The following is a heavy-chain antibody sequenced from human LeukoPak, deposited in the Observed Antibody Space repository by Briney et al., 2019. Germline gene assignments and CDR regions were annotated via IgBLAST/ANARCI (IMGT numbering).Heavy chain of an antibody. CDR1: GFTVSSNS. J-gene: IGHJ4*02. V-gene: IGHV3-23*01. Sequence: GGSLRLSCTVSGFTVSSNSMSWVRQAPGRGLEWVSAISGSGGSTFYADSVKGRFTISRDNSKNTLYLQMNSLRAEDTAVYYCANALMYYDILTGYPLELWGQGTLVTVSS. D-gene: IGHD3-9*01. CDR2: ISGSGGST. CDR3: ANALMYYDILTGYPLEL.